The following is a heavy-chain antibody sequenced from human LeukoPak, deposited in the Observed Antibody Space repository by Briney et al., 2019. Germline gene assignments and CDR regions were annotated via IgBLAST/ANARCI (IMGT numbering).Heavy chain of an antibody. J-gene: IGHJ4*01. CDR1: GFTFSHSA. Sequence: GGSLRLSCAASGFTFSHSAMSWVRQAPGKGLEWVSTLSGSGITTYYADSVKGRFTISRDNSKDTLYLQMNSLRAEDTAVYYCAKGIYSSGWSSFDYWGHGTLVTVSS. CDR2: LSGSGITT. V-gene: IGHV3-23*01. D-gene: IGHD6-19*01. CDR3: AKGIYSSGWSSFDY.